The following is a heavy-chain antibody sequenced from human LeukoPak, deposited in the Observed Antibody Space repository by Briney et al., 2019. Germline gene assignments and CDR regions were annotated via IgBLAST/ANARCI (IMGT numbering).Heavy chain of an antibody. CDR1: GYSISSGYY. V-gene: IGHV4-38-2*01. CDR3: ARVRVVGSSGWYKD. D-gene: IGHD6-19*01. J-gene: IGHJ4*02. CDR2: IYHSGST. Sequence: SETLSLTCAVSGYSISSGYYWGWIRQPPGKGLVWIGSIYHSGSTYYNPSLKSRVTISVDTSKNQFSLKLSSVTAADTAVYYCARVRVVGSSGWYKDWGQGTLVTVSS.